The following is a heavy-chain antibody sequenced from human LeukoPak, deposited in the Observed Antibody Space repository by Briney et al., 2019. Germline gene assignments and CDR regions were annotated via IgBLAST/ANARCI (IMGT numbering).Heavy chain of an antibody. Sequence: PGGSLRLSCAASGFTFIDYYISWIRQTPGRGLXWVSYVSSTGASISYADAVKGRFTISRDNAKNLVYLQMNSLRVEDTAVYYCTRDHDYGDYDFWGQGIVVTVSS. CDR1: GFTFIDYY. CDR2: VSSTGASI. CDR3: TRDHDYGDYDF. D-gene: IGHD4-17*01. J-gene: IGHJ4*02. V-gene: IGHV3-11*04.